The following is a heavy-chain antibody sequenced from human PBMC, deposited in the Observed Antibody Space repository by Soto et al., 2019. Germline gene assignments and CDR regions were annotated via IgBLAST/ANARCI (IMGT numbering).Heavy chain of an antibody. J-gene: IGHJ4*02. CDR2: INHSGSN. Sequence: SETLSLTCAVYGGSFSGYYWSWIRQPPGKGLEWIGEINHSGSNNYNPSLKSRVNISVDTSKKQFSLKLSSVTAADTAVYYCARGVRYYDSSGYYYDYWGQGTLVTVSS. D-gene: IGHD3-22*01. CDR3: ARGVRYYDSSGYYYDY. V-gene: IGHV4-34*01. CDR1: GGSFSGYY.